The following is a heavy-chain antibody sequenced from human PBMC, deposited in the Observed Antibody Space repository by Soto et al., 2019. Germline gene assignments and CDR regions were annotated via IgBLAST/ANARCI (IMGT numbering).Heavy chain of an antibody. Sequence: SETLSLTCTVSGGSISSYDWSWTRQPPGKGLEWIGYIYYSGSTNYNPSLKSRVTISVDTSKNQFSLKLSSVTAADTAVYYCARSDGRYWGQGTLVTVSS. V-gene: IGHV4-59*01. J-gene: IGHJ4*02. CDR1: GGSISSYD. CDR2: IYYSGST. CDR3: ARSDGRY.